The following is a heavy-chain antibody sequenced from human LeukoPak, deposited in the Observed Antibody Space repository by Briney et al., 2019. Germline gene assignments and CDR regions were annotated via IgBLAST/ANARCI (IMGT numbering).Heavy chain of an antibody. Sequence: GGSLRLSCAVSGFTFSSYSMNWVRQAPGKGLEWVSFVSSSSSSYIYYADSVKGRFTISRDNAKNALYLQMNSLRAEDTAVYYCARGIMTPYYMDAWGKGTTVSVSS. CDR1: GFTFSSYS. J-gene: IGHJ6*03. CDR2: VSSSSSSYI. D-gene: IGHD3-16*01. V-gene: IGHV3-21*01. CDR3: ARGIMTPYYMDA.